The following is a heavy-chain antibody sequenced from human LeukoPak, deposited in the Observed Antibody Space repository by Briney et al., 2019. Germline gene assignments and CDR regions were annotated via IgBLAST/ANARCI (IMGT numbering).Heavy chain of an antibody. CDR1: GFTVSSNY. Sequence: PGGSLRLSCAASGFTVSSNYMSWVRQAPGKGLEWVSVIYSGGSTYYADSVKGRFTISRDNSKNTLYLQMNSLRAEDTAVYYCARVGEYYDILTGYSSWDYWSQGTLVTVSS. D-gene: IGHD3-9*01. CDR3: ARVGEYYDILTGYSSWDY. CDR2: IYSGGST. V-gene: IGHV3-66*02. J-gene: IGHJ4*02.